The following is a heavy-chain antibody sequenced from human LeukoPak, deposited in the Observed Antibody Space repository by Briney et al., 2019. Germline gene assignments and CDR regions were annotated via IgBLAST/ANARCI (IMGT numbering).Heavy chain of an antibody. CDR1: GFTFSIYA. J-gene: IGHJ4*02. Sequence: GGSLRLSCAASGFTFSIYAMNWVRQAPGKGLEWVSSISSSSSYIYYADSVKGRFTISRDNAKNSLYLQMNSLRAEDTAVYYCARPGITMVRGALDYWGQGTLVTVSS. CDR2: ISSSSSYI. D-gene: IGHD3-10*01. CDR3: ARPGITMVRGALDY. V-gene: IGHV3-21*01.